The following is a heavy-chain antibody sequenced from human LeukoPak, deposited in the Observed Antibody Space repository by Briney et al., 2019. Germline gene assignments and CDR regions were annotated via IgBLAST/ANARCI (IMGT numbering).Heavy chain of an antibody. CDR2: IYYSGST. CDR3: ARHALLGYYGSGSYLEIWFDP. V-gene: IGHV4-39*01. D-gene: IGHD3-10*01. Sequence: SETLSLTCTVSGGSISSSSYYWGWIRQPPGKGLEWIGSIYYSGSTYYNPSLKSRVTISVDTSKNQFSLKLSSVTAADTAVYYCARHALLGYYGSGSYLEIWFDPGAREPWSPSPQ. CDR1: GGSISSSSYY. J-gene: IGHJ5*02.